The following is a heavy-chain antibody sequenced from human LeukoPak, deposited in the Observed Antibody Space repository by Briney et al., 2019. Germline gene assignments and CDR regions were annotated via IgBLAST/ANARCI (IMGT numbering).Heavy chain of an antibody. D-gene: IGHD5-18*01. CDR2: VSSGFHA. V-gene: IGHV3-13*01. CDR3: VTEARGYHYTYFDY. CDR1: GFTLGSHD. Sequence: GGSLRLSCTASGFTLGSHDMHWVRQIPGQGLEWVAAVSSGFHAFFADSVQGRFTVSREDARNSLYLQMNSLRAGDTAVYYCVTEARGYHYTYFDYWGQGTLVTVSS. J-gene: IGHJ4*02.